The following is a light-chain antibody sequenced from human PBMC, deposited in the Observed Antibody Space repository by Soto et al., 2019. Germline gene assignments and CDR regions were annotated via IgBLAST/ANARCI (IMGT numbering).Light chain of an antibody. CDR3: QQYDNLPLT. J-gene: IGKJ4*01. Sequence: DIQMTHSPSSLSASVGDRVTITCQASQDIRNYLNWYQQEPGKAPKLLIYDASTLETGVPSRFSGSGSGTDFTFTISSLQPEDIATYYCQQYDNLPLTFGGGTKVEIK. CDR2: DAS. CDR1: QDIRNY. V-gene: IGKV1-33*01.